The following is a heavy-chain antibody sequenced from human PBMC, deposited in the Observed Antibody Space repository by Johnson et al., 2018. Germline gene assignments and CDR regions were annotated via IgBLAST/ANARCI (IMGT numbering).Heavy chain of an antibody. CDR2: IKQDGSEK. D-gene: IGHD3-9*01. CDR1: GFTFSSYW. V-gene: IGHV3-7*01. J-gene: IGHJ6*02. Sequence: EVQLVETGGGLVQPGRSLRLSCAASGFTFSSYWMSWVRQAPGKGLEWVANIKQDGSEKYYVDSVKGRFTISRDNAKNSLYLQMNSLRAEDTAVYYCGRGGVRYDILTGDYNKYCYYGMEVWGQGTTVTVSS. CDR3: GRGGVRYDILTGDYNKYCYYGMEV.